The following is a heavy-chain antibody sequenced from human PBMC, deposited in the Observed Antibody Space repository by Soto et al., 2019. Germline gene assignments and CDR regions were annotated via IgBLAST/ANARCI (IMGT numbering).Heavy chain of an antibody. Sequence: PGGSLRLSCAASGFTFSSYEMNWVRQAPGKGLEWVSYISSSGSTIYYADSVKGRFTISRDNAKNSLYLQMNSLRAEDTAVYYCARGSPRGYYYYGMDVWGQGTTVTVSS. CDR2: ISSSGSTI. V-gene: IGHV3-48*03. D-gene: IGHD2-15*01. CDR1: GFTFSSYE. CDR3: ARGSPRGYYYYGMDV. J-gene: IGHJ6*02.